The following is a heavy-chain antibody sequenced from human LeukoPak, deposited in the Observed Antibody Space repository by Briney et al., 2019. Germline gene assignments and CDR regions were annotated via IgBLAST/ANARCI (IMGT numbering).Heavy chain of an antibody. CDR1: GGSISSNDYY. V-gene: IGHV4-39*01. J-gene: IGHJ2*01. CDR3: ARVLYYFEFSGYSFDL. Sequence: PSETLSLTCNVSGGSISSNDYYWGWIRQPPGKRLEWIGSIYYTGSAYYHPSLKSRVTISVDTSNNDFSLNLSSVTAADTAAYFCARVLYYFEFSGYSFDLWGRGTLVTVSS. D-gene: IGHD3-22*01. CDR2: IYYTGSA.